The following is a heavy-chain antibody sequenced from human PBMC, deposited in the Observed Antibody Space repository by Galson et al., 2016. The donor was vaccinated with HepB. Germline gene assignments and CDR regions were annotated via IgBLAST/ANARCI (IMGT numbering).Heavy chain of an antibody. Sequence: SLRLSCAASGFTFSSYWMHWVRHAPGKGLVWVSRINNDGSGADYADSVQGRFTISRDNAKNKLSLQMNTLRAEDTAVYYCARDCRYTYALSFDYGGQRTLVTVSS. CDR1: GFTFSSYW. V-gene: IGHV3-74*01. CDR2: INNDGSGA. D-gene: IGHD5-18*01. J-gene: IGHJ4*02. CDR3: ARDCRYTYALSFDY.